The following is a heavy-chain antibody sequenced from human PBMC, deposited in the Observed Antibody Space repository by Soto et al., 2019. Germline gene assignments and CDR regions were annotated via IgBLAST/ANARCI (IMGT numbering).Heavy chain of an antibody. CDR2: ISYDGSNK. D-gene: IGHD6-19*01. Sequence: GGSLRLSCAASGFTFSSYGMHWVRQAPGKGLEWVAVISYDGSNKYYADSVKGRFTISRDNSKNTLYLQMNSLRAEDTAVYYCAKSGYSSGWTPDYFDYWGQGTLVTVSS. J-gene: IGHJ4*02. V-gene: IGHV3-30*18. CDR3: AKSGYSSGWTPDYFDY. CDR1: GFTFSSYG.